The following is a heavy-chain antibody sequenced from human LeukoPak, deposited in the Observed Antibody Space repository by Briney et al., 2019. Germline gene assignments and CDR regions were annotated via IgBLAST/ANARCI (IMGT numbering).Heavy chain of an antibody. CDR1: GYTFTSYY. V-gene: IGHV1-46*01. CDR3: ARASLAQPLFDL. J-gene: IGHJ2*01. D-gene: IGHD2-2*01. Sequence: ASVNVSCKASGYTFTSYYMHWVRQAPGQGLEWMGIINPSGGSTSYAQKFQGRVTMTRDTSTSTVYMELSSLRSEDTAVYYCARASLAQPLFDLWGRGTLVIVSS. CDR2: INPSGGST.